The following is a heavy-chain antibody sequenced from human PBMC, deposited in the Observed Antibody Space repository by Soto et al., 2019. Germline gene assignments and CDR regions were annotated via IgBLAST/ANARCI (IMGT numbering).Heavy chain of an antibody. CDR3: AADTNEARPLDP. Sequence: GASVKVSCKASGFTFTSSPVHWVRQARGQRLEWIGWIVVGSGNTNYAQKFQERVTITRDTSTSTAYMEPSSLRSEDTAVYYCAADTNEARPLDPWGQGTLVTVSS. CDR2: IVVGSGNT. D-gene: IGHD2-2*01. J-gene: IGHJ5*02. V-gene: IGHV1-58*01. CDR1: GFTFTSSP.